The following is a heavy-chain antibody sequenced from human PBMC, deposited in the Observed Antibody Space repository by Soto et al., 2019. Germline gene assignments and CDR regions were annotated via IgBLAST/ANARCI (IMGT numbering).Heavy chain of an antibody. Sequence: QVHLVQSGAEVKKPGSSVKVSCKTSGNTFNTYAISWVRHAPGQGHEWLGGIMPYIDTANYAQKFQGRVTITADKSSNTVYMELGSLTSEDSAIYFCARGGYSSSWRFDYWGQGTLVTVAS. CDR2: IMPYIDTA. CDR1: GNTFNTYA. V-gene: IGHV1-69*06. CDR3: ARGGYSSSWRFDY. D-gene: IGHD6-13*01. J-gene: IGHJ4*02.